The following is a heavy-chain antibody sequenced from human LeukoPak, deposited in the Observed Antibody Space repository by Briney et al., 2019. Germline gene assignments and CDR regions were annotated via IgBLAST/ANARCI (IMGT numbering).Heavy chain of an antibody. CDR3: ARKAYCSGGSCYLDWFDP. Sequence: ASVKVSCKASGYTFTGYYMHWVRQAPGQGLEWMGRINPNCGGTNYAQKFQGRVTMTRDTSISTAYMELSRLRSDDTAVYYCARKAYCSGGSCYLDWFDPWGQGTLVTVSS. D-gene: IGHD2-15*01. CDR1: GYTFTGYY. J-gene: IGHJ5*02. CDR2: INPNCGGT. V-gene: IGHV1-2*06.